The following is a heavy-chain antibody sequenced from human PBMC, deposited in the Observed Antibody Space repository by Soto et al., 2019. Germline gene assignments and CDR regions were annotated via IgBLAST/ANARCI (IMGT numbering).Heavy chain of an antibody. V-gene: IGHV4-59*01. J-gene: IGHJ3*02. CDR1: GGSISSYY. Sequence: SETLSLTCTVSGGSISSYYWSWIRQPPGKGLEWIGYIYYSGSTNYNPSLKSRVTISVDTSKNQFPLKLSSVTAADTAVYYCASSGDTAMVDAFDIWGQGTMVTVSS. CDR2: IYYSGST. CDR3: ASSGDTAMVDAFDI. D-gene: IGHD5-18*01.